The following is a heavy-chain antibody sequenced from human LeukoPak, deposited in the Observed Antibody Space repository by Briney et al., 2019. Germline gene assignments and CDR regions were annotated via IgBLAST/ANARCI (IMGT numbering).Heavy chain of an antibody. V-gene: IGHV3-11*04. CDR1: GFSFTYAW. Sequence: GGSLRLSCSASGFSFTYAWMSWVRQAPGKGLEWLSYISYTGAKKYYADSVKGRFTTSRDNAKNELYLQMNSLRAEDTAVYYCARDYASDYWGQGTLVTVSS. J-gene: IGHJ4*02. CDR2: ISYTGAKK. D-gene: IGHD3-10*01. CDR3: ARDYASDY.